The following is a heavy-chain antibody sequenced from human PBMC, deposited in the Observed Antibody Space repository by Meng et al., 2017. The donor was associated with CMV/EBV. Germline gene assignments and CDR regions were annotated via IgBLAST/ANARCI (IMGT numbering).Heavy chain of an antibody. CDR2: IYYSGST. D-gene: IGHD3-10*01. V-gene: IGHV4-59*01. J-gene: IGHJ4*02. CDR1: GGSISIYY. Sequence: SETLSLTCPVSGGSISIYYWSWIRQPPGKGLEWIGYIYYSGSTNYNPSLKSRVTISVDTSKNQFSLKLSSVTAADTAVYYCARVGVGESFDYWGQGTLVTVSS. CDR3: ARVGVGESFDY.